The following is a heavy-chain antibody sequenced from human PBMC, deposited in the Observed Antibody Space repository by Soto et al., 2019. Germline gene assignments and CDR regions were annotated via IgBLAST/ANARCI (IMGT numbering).Heavy chain of an antibody. J-gene: IGHJ4*02. D-gene: IGHD5-18*01. Sequence: EVQLVESGGGLVQPGGSLRLSCAASGFTFSSYEMNWVRQAPGKGLEWVSYISSSGSTIYYADSVKGRFTISRDNAKNSLYLQMNSLRAEDTAVYYCARIAKRSYGKWEFVYWGQGTLVTVSS. CDR1: GFTFSSYE. CDR2: ISSSGSTI. V-gene: IGHV3-48*03. CDR3: ARIAKRSYGKWEFVY.